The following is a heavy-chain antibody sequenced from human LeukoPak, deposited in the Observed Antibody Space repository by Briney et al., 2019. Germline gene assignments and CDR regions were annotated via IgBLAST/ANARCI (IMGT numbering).Heavy chain of an antibody. CDR1: GYTLTELS. V-gene: IGHV1-24*01. CDR3: ATVDSYGGYYFDY. D-gene: IGHD5-18*01. J-gene: IGHJ4*02. Sequence: ASVKVSCKFSGYTLTELSMHWVRQAPGKGLEWMGGFDPEDGETIYAQKFQGRVTMTEDTSTDTAYMELSSLRSEDTAVYYCATVDSYGGYYFDYWGQGTLVTVSS. CDR2: FDPEDGET.